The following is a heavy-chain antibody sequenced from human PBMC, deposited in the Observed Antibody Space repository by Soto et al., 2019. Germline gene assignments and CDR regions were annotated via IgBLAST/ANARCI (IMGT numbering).Heavy chain of an antibody. CDR1: GYTFSRYG. CDR2: ISGYNGDT. V-gene: IGHV1-18*01. CDR3: AKNGQPPYYYYGLDV. Sequence: QGQLVQSGGEVKKSGASVKVSCKASGYTFSRYGISWVRQAPGQGLEWMGWISGYNGDTTYAQKGQGRVNMTIDTSKTTAYMELRSLTSDDTAVYYCAKNGQPPYYYYGLDVWGQGTTVTVSS. J-gene: IGHJ6*02. D-gene: IGHD2-8*01.